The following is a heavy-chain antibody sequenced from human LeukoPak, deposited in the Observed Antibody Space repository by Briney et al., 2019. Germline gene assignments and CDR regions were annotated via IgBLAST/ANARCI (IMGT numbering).Heavy chain of an antibody. Sequence: GGSLRLSCAASGFTFSTYSMNWVRQARGRGLESVSYISSSSSTIYYADSVKGRFTISRDNAKNSLYLQMNSLRAEDTAVYYCARDNVVVVPAARRNFDYWGQGTLVTVSS. CDR1: GFTFSTYS. CDR3: ARDNVVVVPAARRNFDY. D-gene: IGHD2-2*01. V-gene: IGHV3-48*01. CDR2: ISSSSSTI. J-gene: IGHJ4*02.